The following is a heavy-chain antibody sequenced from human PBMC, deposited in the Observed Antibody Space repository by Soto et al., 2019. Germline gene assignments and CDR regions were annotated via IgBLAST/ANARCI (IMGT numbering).Heavy chain of an antibody. J-gene: IGHJ4*02. CDR1: GFTFIMYW. D-gene: IGHD1-1*01. V-gene: IGHV3-74*01. CDR3: TRGPRSTSTGTGAF. Sequence: TGGSLRLSCASSGFTFIMYWMHWVRQVPGKGPEWVSRINDDGISTNYADSVKGRFTISRDNAKNTLYLQMNALRVEDTAVYYCTRGPRSTSTGTGAFWGQGTLVTVSS. CDR2: INDDGIST.